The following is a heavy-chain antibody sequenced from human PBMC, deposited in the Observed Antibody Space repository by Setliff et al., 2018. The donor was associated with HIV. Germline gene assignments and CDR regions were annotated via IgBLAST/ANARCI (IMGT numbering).Heavy chain of an antibody. D-gene: IGHD1-1*01. CDR3: ARDNAGFFISAVGTFDF. V-gene: IGHV3-21*01. Sequence: PGGSLRLSCAASGFAFSSYSMNWVRQAPGKGLEWVSSISSSSSYIYYADSVKGRFTISRDNAKNSLYLQMNSLTAEDTAVYYCARDNAGFFISAVGTFDFWGQGALVTVSS. CDR2: ISSSSSYI. J-gene: IGHJ4*02. CDR1: GFAFSSYS.